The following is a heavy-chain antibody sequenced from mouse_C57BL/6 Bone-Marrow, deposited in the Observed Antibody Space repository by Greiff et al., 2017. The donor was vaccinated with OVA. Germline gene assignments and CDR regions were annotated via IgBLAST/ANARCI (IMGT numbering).Heavy chain of an antibody. Sequence: QVQLQQPGAELVRPGTSVKLSCKASGYTFTSYWMHWVKQRPGQGLEWIGVIDPSDSYTNYNQKFKGKATLTVDTSSRTAYMQLSSLTSEDSAVYYCARSTYDYDEYYFDYWGQGTTLTVSS. CDR2: IDPSDSYT. J-gene: IGHJ2*01. CDR1: GYTFTSYW. D-gene: IGHD2-4*01. CDR3: ARSTYDYDEYYFDY. V-gene: IGHV1-59*01.